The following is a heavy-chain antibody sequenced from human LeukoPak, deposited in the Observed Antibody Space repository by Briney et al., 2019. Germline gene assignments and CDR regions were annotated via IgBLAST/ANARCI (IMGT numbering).Heavy chain of an antibody. CDR3: AKVVSGYHFDY. Sequence: GGSLRLSCAASGFTFSSYGMSWVRRAPGKGPEWVSGISGSDGNTYYADSVKGRFTISRDNSQNTLYQQMNTLRAEDTAVYYCAKVVSGYHFDYWGQGTLVTVSS. J-gene: IGHJ4*02. CDR2: ISGSDGNT. CDR1: GFTFSSYG. D-gene: IGHD5-12*01. V-gene: IGHV3-23*01.